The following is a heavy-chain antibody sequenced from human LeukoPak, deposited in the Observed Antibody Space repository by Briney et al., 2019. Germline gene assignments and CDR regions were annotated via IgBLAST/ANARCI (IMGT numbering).Heavy chain of an antibody. D-gene: IGHD3-3*01. Sequence: SETLSLTCAVSGYSISSGHHWGWIRQPPGKGLEWIGHIFHNGNTYYNPSLQSRVTISVDTSKNQFSLRMTSVTTADTAVYYCAREGSDFWTEGTPPLWGQGTLVIVS. CDR1: GYSISSGHH. CDR2: IFHNGNT. V-gene: IGHV4-38-2*02. J-gene: IGHJ4*02. CDR3: AREGSDFWTEGTPPL.